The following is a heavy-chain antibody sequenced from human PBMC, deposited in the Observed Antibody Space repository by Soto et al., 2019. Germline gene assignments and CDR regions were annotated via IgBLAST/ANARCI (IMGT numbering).Heavy chain of an antibody. CDR3: ARDTYVWGSYHNDY. V-gene: IGHV1-18*01. CDR2: ISGYNGDT. Sequence: QVPLVQSGAEVKKPGASVKVSCKASGYTFPSYGISWVRQAPGQGLEWMGWISGYNGDTKYAQDLQGRVTMTTDTSTSTAYMELRSLRSDDTAVYYCARDTYVWGSYHNDYWGQGTLVTVSS. D-gene: IGHD3-16*02. CDR1: GYTFPSYG. J-gene: IGHJ4*02.